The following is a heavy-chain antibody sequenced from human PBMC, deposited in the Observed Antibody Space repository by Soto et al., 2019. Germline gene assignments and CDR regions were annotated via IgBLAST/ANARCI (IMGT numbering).Heavy chain of an antibody. CDR1: GGSISSSSYY. D-gene: IGHD3-16*01. CDR2: IYYSGST. J-gene: IGHJ5*02. CDR3: ARPLADRGWFDP. V-gene: IGHV4-39*01. Sequence: SETLSLTCTVSGGSISSSSYYWGWIRQPPGKGLEWIGSIYYSGSTYYNPSLKSRVTISVDTSKNQFSLKLSSVTAADTAVYYCARPLADRGWFDPWGQGTLVTVSS.